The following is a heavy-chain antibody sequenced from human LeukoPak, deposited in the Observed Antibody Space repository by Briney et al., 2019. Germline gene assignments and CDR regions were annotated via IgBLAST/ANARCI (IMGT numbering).Heavy chain of an antibody. CDR1: GASISSNNYY. CDR2: IYYSGST. V-gene: IGHV4-39*01. J-gene: IGHJ6*03. Sequence: SSETLSLTCTVSGASISSNNYYWGWIRQPPGKGLEWIGYIYYSGSTYYNPSLQSRVTISVDTSKNQFSLKLNSVTAADTAVYYCASFYCSGGSCYQYFSYYYMDVWGEGTTVTISS. CDR3: ASFYCSGGSCYQYFSYYYMDV. D-gene: IGHD2-15*01.